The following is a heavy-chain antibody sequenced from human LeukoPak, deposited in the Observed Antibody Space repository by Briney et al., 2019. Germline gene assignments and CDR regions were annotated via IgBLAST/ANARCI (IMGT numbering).Heavy chain of an antibody. J-gene: IGHJ4*02. CDR1: GFTFSSYS. CDR3: ARVNPPEYYYDSSGHEDY. Sequence: GGSLRLSCAASGFTFSSYSMNWVRQAPGKGLEWVSSISRSSSYIYYADSVKGRFTISRDNAKNSLYLQMNSLRAEDTAVYYCARVNPPEYYYDSSGHEDYWGQGTLVTVSS. V-gene: IGHV3-21*01. CDR2: ISRSSSYI. D-gene: IGHD3-22*01.